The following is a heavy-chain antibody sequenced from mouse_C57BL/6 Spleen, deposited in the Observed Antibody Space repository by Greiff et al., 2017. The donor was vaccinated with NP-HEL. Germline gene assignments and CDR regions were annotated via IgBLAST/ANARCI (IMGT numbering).Heavy chain of an antibody. V-gene: IGHV1-64*01. CDR3: ASPPYYSNHWYCDV. CDR2: IHPNSGST. CDR1: GYTFTSYW. Sequence: VQLQQPGAELVKPGASVKLSCKASGYTFTSYWMHWVKQRPGQGLEWIGMIHPNSGSTTYNAKFKSKATLTVDKSSSTAYMQLSSLTSEDSAVYYCASPPYYSNHWYCDVWGTGTTVTVSS. D-gene: IGHD2-5*01. J-gene: IGHJ1*03.